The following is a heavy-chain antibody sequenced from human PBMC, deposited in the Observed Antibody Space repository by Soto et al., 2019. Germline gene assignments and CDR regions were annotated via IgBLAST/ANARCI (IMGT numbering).Heavy chain of an antibody. V-gene: IGHV3-21*01. Sequence: GSLRLSCTASGFSFSSYTMNWVRQAPGKGLQWVASITNRGTHTYSADSVKGRFTVSRDNDKNSMYLQMDSLRGEDTAVYYCVRGGSNYASWGQGTLVTVSS. J-gene: IGHJ5*02. CDR3: VRGGSNYAS. D-gene: IGHD4-4*01. CDR2: ITNRGTHT. CDR1: GFSFSSYT.